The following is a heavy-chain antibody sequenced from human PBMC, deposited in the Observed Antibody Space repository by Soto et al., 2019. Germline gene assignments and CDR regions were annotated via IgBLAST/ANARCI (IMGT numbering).Heavy chain of an antibody. V-gene: IGHV4-34*01. J-gene: IGHJ4*02. CDR3: ARASGQLWDTAMAHYFDY. CDR2: INHSGST. Sequence: QVQLQQWGAGLLKPSETLSLTCAVYGGSFSGYYWSWIRQPPGKGLEWIGEINHSGSTNYIPSLKSRVTISVDTSKNQFSLKLSSVTAADTAVYYCARASGQLWDTAMAHYFDYWGQGTLVTVSS. CDR1: GGSFSGYY. D-gene: IGHD5-18*01.